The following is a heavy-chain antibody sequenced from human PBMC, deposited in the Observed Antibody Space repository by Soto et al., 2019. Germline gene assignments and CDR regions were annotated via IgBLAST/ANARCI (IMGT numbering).Heavy chain of an antibody. CDR3: ARHARYSSGWYDNWFDP. CDR2: IYPGDSDT. Sequence: GESLKISCKGSGYSFTSYWIGWVRQMPGKGLEWMGIIYPGDSDTRYSPSFQGQVTISADKSISTAYLQWSSLKASDTAMYYCARHARYSSGWYDNWFDPWGQGTLVTVSS. CDR1: GYSFTSYW. J-gene: IGHJ5*02. V-gene: IGHV5-51*01. D-gene: IGHD6-19*01.